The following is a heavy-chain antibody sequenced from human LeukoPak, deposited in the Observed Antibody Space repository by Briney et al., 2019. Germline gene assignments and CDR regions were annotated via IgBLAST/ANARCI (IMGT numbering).Heavy chain of an antibody. D-gene: IGHD6-19*01. CDR2: ISSSGSTI. CDR1: GFTFSDYY. CDR3: AKTQNQWLGTFDY. J-gene: IGHJ4*02. Sequence: GGSLRLSCAASGFTFSDYYMSWIRQAPGKGLEWVSYISSSGSTIYYADSVKGRFTISRDNSKNTLYLQMNSLRAEDNAVYYCAKTQNQWLGTFDYWGQGTLVTVSS. V-gene: IGHV3-11*04.